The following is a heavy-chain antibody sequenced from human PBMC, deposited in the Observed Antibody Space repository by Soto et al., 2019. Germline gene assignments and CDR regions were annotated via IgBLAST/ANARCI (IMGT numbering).Heavy chain of an antibody. CDR1: GFTFGSYC. V-gene: IGHV3-30*18. J-gene: IGHJ6*02. Sequence: GGSLRLSCAASGFTFGSYCVHWVRQAPGKGLEWVAVISYDGSNKHYADSVKGRFTISRDNSKNTLDLQMNSLRAEDTAVYYCAKVRSSSPSTYYYYYGMDVWGQGTTVTVSS. CDR2: ISYDGSNK. CDR3: AKVRSSSPSTYYYYYGMDV.